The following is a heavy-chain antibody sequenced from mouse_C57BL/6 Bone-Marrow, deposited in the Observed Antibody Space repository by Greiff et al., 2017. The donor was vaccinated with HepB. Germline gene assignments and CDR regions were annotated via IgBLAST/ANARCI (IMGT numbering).Heavy chain of an antibody. CDR3: ARTRRLRRENYFDY. CDR2: IYPRSGNT. Sequence: QVQLKESGAELARPGASVKLSCKASGYTFTSYGISWVKQRTGQGLEWIGEIYPRSGNTYYNEKFKGKATLTADKSSSTAYMELRSLTSEDSAVYFCARTRRLRRENYFDYWGQGTTLTVSS. J-gene: IGHJ2*01. V-gene: IGHV1-81*01. CDR1: GYTFTSYG. D-gene: IGHD2-4*01.